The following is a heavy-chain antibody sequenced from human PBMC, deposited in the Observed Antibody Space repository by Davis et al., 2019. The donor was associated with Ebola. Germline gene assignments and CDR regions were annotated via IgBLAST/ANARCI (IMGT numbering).Heavy chain of an antibody. Sequence: GESLKISCAASGFTISIYAMTWVRQAPGKGLEWVSAVSGSGDTTYYADFVKGRFTISRDNSKNTVYLQLSSLRVEDTAVYYCAKGWKSPVAAACDSWGQGTLVTVSS. CDR1: GFTISIYA. V-gene: IGHV3-23*01. CDR2: VSGSGDTT. CDR3: AKGWKSPVAAACDS. D-gene: IGHD6-19*01. J-gene: IGHJ4*02.